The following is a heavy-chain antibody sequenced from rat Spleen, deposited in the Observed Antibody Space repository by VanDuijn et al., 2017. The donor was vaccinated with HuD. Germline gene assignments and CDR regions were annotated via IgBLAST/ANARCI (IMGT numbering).Heavy chain of an antibody. CDR1: GFTFTTYG. Sequence: EVELVESGGGLVQPGRSMKLSCAASGFTFTTYGMAWVRQAPTKGLEWVASISTSGGSTYYRDSVKGRFTISRDNGKSTLYLKMDSLRSEDTATYYCTTETYFGYNYHHYWGQGVMVTVSS. CDR2: ISTSGGST. CDR3: TTETYFGYNYHHY. D-gene: IGHD1-9*01. V-gene: IGHV5-27*01. J-gene: IGHJ2*01.